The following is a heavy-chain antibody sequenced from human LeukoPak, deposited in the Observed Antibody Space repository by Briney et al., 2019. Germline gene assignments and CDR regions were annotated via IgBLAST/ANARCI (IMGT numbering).Heavy chain of an antibody. CDR3: LRGDIVVVSAETTYYHGMDV. CDR2: INHSGST. CDR1: GGSFRGYY. D-gene: IGHD2-2*01. V-gene: IGHV4-34*01. J-gene: IGHJ6*02. Sequence: SETLSLTCAVYGGSFRGYYWSWIRQPPGKGLEWIGEINHSGSTNYNPSLKSRVTISVDTSKNQFSLKLSSVTAADTAVYYCLRGDIVVVSAETTYYHGMDVWGQGTTVTVSS.